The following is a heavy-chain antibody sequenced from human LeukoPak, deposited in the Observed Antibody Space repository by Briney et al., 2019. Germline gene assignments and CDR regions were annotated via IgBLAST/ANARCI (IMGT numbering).Heavy chain of an antibody. D-gene: IGHD3-10*01. J-gene: IGHJ4*02. CDR3: ARATMVRGVIIKFDY. Sequence: GESLKISCKGSGYSFTSYWIGWVRQMPGKGLEWMGIIYPGDSDTRYSPSFQGQVTISADKSISTAYLQWSSLKASDTAMYYCARATMVRGVIIKFDYWGQGTLVTVTS. CDR1: GYSFTSYW. CDR2: IYPGDSDT. V-gene: IGHV5-51*01.